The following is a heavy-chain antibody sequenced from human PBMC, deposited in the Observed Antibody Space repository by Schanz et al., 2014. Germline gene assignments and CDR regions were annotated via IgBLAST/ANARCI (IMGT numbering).Heavy chain of an antibody. D-gene: IGHD4-17*01. CDR3: VRDLGGDQTDY. J-gene: IGHJ4*02. CDR1: GFTFSRYG. Sequence: VQLVESGGGLAQPGRSLRLSCAASGFTFSRYGMHWVRQAPGKGLEWVAATRYDGNNKYYVDSVKGRFTISRDNSKNTLYLQVNSLRAEDTAVYYCVRDLGGDQTDYWGQGTLVTVSS. CDR2: TRYDGNNK. V-gene: IGHV3-33*01.